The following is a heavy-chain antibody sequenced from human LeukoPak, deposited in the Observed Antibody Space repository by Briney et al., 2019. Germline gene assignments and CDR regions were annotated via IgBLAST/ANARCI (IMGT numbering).Heavy chain of an antibody. CDR2: ISWNSGSI. Sequence: GGSLRLSCAASGFTFDDYAMHWVRQAPGKGLEWVSGISWNSGSIGYADSVKGRFTISRDNAKNSLYLQMNSLRAEDTALYYCAKGPRADFWSGYLDYWGQGTLVTVSS. V-gene: IGHV3-9*01. CDR1: GFTFDDYA. CDR3: AKGPRADFWSGYLDY. D-gene: IGHD3-3*01. J-gene: IGHJ4*02.